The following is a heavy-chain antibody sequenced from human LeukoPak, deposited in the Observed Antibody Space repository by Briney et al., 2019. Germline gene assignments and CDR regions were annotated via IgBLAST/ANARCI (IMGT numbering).Heavy chain of an antibody. D-gene: IGHD6-13*01. V-gene: IGHV4-39*01. CDR1: GGSISSSSYY. J-gene: IGHJ5*02. CDR2: IYYSGST. Sequence: SETLSLTCTVSGGSISSSSYYWGWIRRPPGKGLEWIGSIYYSGSTYYNPSLKSRVTISVDTSKNQFSLKLSSVTAADTAVYYCARPLGAAALGNWFDPWGQGTLVTVSS. CDR3: ARPLGAAALGNWFDP.